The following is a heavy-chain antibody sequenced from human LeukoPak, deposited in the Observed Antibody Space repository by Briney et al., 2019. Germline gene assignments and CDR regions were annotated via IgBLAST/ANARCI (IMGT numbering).Heavy chain of an antibody. J-gene: IGHJ4*02. CDR2: IWYDGSNK. CDR3: ARDYSSSWYKSIDY. Sequence: GGSLRLSCAASGFTFSTYCMHWVRQAPGKGLEWVAVIWYDGSNKYYADSVKGRFTISRDNSKNTLYLQMNSLRAEDTAVYYCARDYSSSWYKSIDYWGQGTQVTVSS. CDR1: GFTFSTYC. D-gene: IGHD6-13*01. V-gene: IGHV3-33*01.